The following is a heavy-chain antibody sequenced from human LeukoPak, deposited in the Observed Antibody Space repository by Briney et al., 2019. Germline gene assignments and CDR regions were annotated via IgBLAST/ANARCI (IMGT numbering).Heavy chain of an antibody. D-gene: IGHD6-19*01. Sequence: GGSLRLSCAASGFTFSSYGMSWVRQAPGKGLEWVSAISGSGGSTYYADSVKGRFTISRDNAKNSLYLQMNSLRAEDTAVYYCARDSSGWELDYWGQGTLVTVSS. CDR3: ARDSSGWELDY. J-gene: IGHJ4*02. CDR1: GFTFSSYG. V-gene: IGHV3-23*01. CDR2: ISGSGGST.